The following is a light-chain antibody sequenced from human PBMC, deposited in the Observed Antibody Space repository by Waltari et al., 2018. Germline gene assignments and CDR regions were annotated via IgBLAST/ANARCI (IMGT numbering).Light chain of an antibody. CDR3: QQRSNWPLLT. CDR2: DAS. CDR1: QSITNY. V-gene: IGKV3-11*01. Sequence: EIVLTQSPATLSFSPGERATLSCRASQSITNYLAWYQQKRGQAPRLLISDASNRATGIPARFSGSGSGTDFTLTISGLEPEDFAVYYCQQRSNWPLLTFGGGTKVEIK. J-gene: IGKJ4*01.